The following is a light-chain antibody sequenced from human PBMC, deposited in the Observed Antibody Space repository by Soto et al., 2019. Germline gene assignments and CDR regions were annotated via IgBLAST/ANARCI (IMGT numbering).Light chain of an antibody. CDR3: QQRSDWPST. CDR2: DAS. J-gene: IGKJ4*01. Sequence: EIVLTQSPATLSLSPGDRATLSCRDSQSVGSYLGWYQQRPGQAPRLLIYDASNRATGIPARFSGSGSGTDFTLTISSLEPEDFAVYYCQQRSDWPSTFGGGTKVEIK. V-gene: IGKV3-11*01. CDR1: QSVGSY.